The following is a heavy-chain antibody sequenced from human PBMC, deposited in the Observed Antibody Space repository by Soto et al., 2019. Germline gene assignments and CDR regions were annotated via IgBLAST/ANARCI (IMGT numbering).Heavy chain of an antibody. CDR1: CCPLSRGGYH. CDR3: ARDQSWFDP. CDR2: LYYSGST. Sequence: QGQVEEAGPGLVEPLPNPFLPCTFSCCPLSRGGYHRRWIRPDPGKGLGGIGYLYYSGSTYYNPSLKSRVTISVDTSKNQFSLKLSSVTAADTAVYYCARDQSWFDPWGQGTLVTVSS. V-gene: IGHV4-31*03. J-gene: IGHJ5*02.